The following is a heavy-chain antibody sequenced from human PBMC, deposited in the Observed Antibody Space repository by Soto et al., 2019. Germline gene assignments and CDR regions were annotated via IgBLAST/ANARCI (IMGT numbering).Heavy chain of an antibody. CDR3: ARDRQQLGWFDP. Sequence: ETLSLTCTVSGGSVSSGSYYWSWIRQPPGKGLEWIGYIYYSGSTNYNPSLKSRVTISVDTSKNQFSLKLSSVTAADTAVYYCARDRQQLGWFDPWGQGTLVTVSS. D-gene: IGHD6-13*01. CDR1: GGSVSSGSYY. J-gene: IGHJ5*02. CDR2: IYYSGST. V-gene: IGHV4-61*01.